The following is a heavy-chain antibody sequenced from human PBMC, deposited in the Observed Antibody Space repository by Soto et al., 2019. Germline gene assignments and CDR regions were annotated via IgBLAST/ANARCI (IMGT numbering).Heavy chain of an antibody. J-gene: IGHJ4*02. CDR2: ISGSGGST. D-gene: IGHD1-7*01. Sequence: EVQLLESGGGLVQPGGSLRLSCAASGFTFSSYAMSWVRQAPGKGLEWVSAISGSGGSTYYADSVKGRFTISRDNAKNTRYLQINSLRAEDTAVYYCAKDPMLQGRGYNWNYAQFDYGGQGTLVTVAA. CDR1: GFTFSSYA. V-gene: IGHV3-23*01. CDR3: AKDPMLQGRGYNWNYAQFDY.